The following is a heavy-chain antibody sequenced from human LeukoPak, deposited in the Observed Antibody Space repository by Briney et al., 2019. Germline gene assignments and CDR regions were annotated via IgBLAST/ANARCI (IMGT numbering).Heavy chain of an antibody. Sequence: GGSLRLSCAASGFTFSSYWMSWVRQAPGKGLEWVANIKQDGSEKYYVDSVKGRFTISRDNAKNSLYLQMNSLRAEDTAVYYCARVGGSSWSHNWFDPWGQGTLVTVSS. CDR3: ARVGGSSWSHNWFDP. J-gene: IGHJ5*02. CDR2: IKQDGSEK. D-gene: IGHD6-13*01. CDR1: GFTFSSYW. V-gene: IGHV3-7*01.